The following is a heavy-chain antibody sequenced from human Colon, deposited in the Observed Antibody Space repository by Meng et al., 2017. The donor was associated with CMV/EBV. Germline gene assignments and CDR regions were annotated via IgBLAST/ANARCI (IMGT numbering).Heavy chain of an antibody. CDR1: GYSFASYG. D-gene: IGHD3-10*01. Sequence: SCKAYGYSFASYGITWVRQAPGQGLEWMGWISAYNGNTLFAQKFQGRVSMTTDTSTSTAYMDLRSLRSDDTAVYYCAMVRGVHFDYWGQGTLVTVSS. V-gene: IGHV1-18*01. CDR2: ISAYNGNT. CDR3: AMVRGVHFDY. J-gene: IGHJ4*02.